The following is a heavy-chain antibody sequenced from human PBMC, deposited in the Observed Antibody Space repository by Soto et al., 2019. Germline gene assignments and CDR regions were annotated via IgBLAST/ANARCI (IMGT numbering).Heavy chain of an antibody. CDR3: ATDQWFVGTMVRGVLPDY. V-gene: IGHV1-24*01. J-gene: IGHJ4*02. Sequence: QVQLVQSGAEVKKPGASVKVSCKVSGYTLTELSMHWVRQAPGKGLEWMGGFDAEDGETSYAQKLQGRVTMTEDTSTDTAYMELSSLRSEDTAVYYCATDQWFVGTMVRGVLPDYWGQGTLVTVSS. CDR2: FDAEDGET. CDR1: GYTLTELS. D-gene: IGHD3-10*01.